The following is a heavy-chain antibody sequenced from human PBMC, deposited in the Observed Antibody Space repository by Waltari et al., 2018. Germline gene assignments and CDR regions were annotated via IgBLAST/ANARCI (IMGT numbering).Heavy chain of an antibody. V-gene: IGHV3-53*01. CDR2: TKGGGNT. J-gene: IGHJ6*02. Sequence: EVQLVESGGGLIQPGGSLRLSCAASGFLVSNNYMSWVRQAPGKGLEWVSVTKGGGNTFYSDSVKGRFTISTDDSSNTLSLQMNSLRVEDTAVYYCASDPGFANGMDGWGQGTTVTVSS. CDR1: GFLVSNNY. CDR3: ASDPGFANGMDG.